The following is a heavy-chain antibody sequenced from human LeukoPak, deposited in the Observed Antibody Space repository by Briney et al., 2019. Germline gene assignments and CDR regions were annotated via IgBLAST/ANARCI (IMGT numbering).Heavy chain of an antibody. CDR1: GFTFDDYA. CDR3: AKDIYRGLDMATRPDY. Sequence: GGSQRLSCAASGFTFDDYAMHWVRQAPGKGLEWVSLISGDAGSTYYADSVKGRFTISRDDSKNSLYLQMNSLRTEDTAFYYCAKDIYRGLDMATRPDYWGQGTLVTVSS. J-gene: IGHJ4*02. CDR2: ISGDAGST. V-gene: IGHV3-43*02. D-gene: IGHD5-24*01.